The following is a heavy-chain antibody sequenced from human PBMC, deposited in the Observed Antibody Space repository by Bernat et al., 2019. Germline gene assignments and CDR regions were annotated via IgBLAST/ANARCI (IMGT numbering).Heavy chain of an antibody. V-gene: IGHV4-39*01. D-gene: IGHD6-19*01. J-gene: IGHJ5*02. CDR3: ARPGSGWTFDP. CDR2: IYYSGST. Sequence: QLQLQESGPGLVKPSETLSLTCTVSGGSISSSSYYWGWIRQPPGKGLEWIGSIYYSGSTYYNPSLKSRVTISVDTSKNQFSLKLSSVTAADTAVYYCARPGSGWTFDPWGQGTLVTVSS. CDR1: GGSISSSSYY.